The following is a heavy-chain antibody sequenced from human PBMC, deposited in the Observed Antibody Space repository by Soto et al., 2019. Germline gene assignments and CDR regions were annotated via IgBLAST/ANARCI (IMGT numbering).Heavy chain of an antibody. J-gene: IGHJ4*02. CDR2: INHSGST. CDR1: GGSFSGYY. CDR3: ARVPPITIFGVVFDY. V-gene: IGHV4-34*01. Sequence: PSETLSLTCAVYGGSFSGYYWSWIRQPPGKGLGWIGEINHSGSTNYNPSLKSRVTISVDTSKNQFSLKLRSVTAADTAVYYCARVPPITIFGVVFDYWGQGTLVTVSS. D-gene: IGHD3-3*01.